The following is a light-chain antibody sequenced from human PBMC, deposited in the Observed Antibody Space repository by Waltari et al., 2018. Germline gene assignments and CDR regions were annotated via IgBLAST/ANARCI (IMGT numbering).Light chain of an antibody. J-gene: IGKJ4*01. CDR1: QSISKW. Sequence: DIQMTQSPSTLSASVGDRVIFSCRASQSISKWLAWDQQKPGKAPKLLIYNACTLESGVPSRFSGSGSGTEFTLTISSLQPEDFATYYCQQYNSYSLLSFGGGTKVEIK. V-gene: IGKV1-5*03. CDR2: NAC. CDR3: QQYNSYSLLS.